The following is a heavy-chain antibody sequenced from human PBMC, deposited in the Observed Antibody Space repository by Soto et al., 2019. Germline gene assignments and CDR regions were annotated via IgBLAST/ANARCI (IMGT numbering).Heavy chain of an antibody. J-gene: IGHJ5*02. D-gene: IGHD2-2*02. CDR1: GFTFSSYS. CDR3: ARGGQGYCSSTSCYNSGWFDP. V-gene: IGHV3-21*01. Sequence: EVQLVESGGGLVKPGGSLRLSCAASGFTFSSYSMNWVRQAPGKGLEWVSSISSSSSYIYYADSVKGRFTVSRDNAKNSLYLQRTSLRAEDTAVYYCARGGQGYCSSTSCYNSGWFDPWGQGTLVTVSS. CDR2: ISSSSSYI.